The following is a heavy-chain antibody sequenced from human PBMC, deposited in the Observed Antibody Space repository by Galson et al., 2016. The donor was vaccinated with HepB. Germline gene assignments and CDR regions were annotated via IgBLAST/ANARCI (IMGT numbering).Heavy chain of an antibody. V-gene: IGHV4-4*02. CDR2: IFPGGRT. CDR1: DGSITSTIW. J-gene: IGHJ4*02. D-gene: IGHD1-7*01. Sequence: SETLSLTCDVSDGSITSTIWWSWVRQPPGRGLERIGEIFPGGRTHYNPSLESRLTLTLDKSKNQLSLWLNSVTAADTALYFCARHLGTPRTRGFDYWARESWSPSPQ. CDR3: ARHLGTPRTRGFDY.